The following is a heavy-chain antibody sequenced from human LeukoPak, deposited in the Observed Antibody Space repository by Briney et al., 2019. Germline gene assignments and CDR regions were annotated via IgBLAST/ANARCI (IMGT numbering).Heavy chain of an antibody. Sequence: SETLSLTCAVYGGSFSGYYRSWIRQPPGKGLEWIGEINHSGSTNYNPSLKSRVTISVDTSKNQFSLKLSSVTAADTAVYYCARGRRWYGSGSRLDYWGQGTLVTVSS. V-gene: IGHV4-34*01. D-gene: IGHD3-10*01. CDR3: ARGRRWYGSGSRLDY. CDR1: GGSFSGYY. J-gene: IGHJ4*02. CDR2: INHSGST.